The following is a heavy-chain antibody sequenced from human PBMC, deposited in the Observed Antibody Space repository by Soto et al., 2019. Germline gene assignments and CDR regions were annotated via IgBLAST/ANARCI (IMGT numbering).Heavy chain of an antibody. Sequence: PGEALKIICKGSGYGFTIYWISWVRQMPGKGLEWMGRIDPSDSYTNYSPSFQGHVTISADKSISTAYLQWSSLKASDTAMYYCASALGYCSSTSCYGGIYYYYYGMDVWGQGTTVTVS. CDR2: IDPSDSYT. CDR3: ASALGYCSSTSCYGGIYYYYYGMDV. J-gene: IGHJ6*02. D-gene: IGHD2-2*01. CDR1: GYGFTIYW. V-gene: IGHV5-10-1*01.